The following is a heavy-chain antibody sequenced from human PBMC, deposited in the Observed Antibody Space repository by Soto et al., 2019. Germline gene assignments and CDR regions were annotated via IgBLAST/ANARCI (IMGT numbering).Heavy chain of an antibody. J-gene: IGHJ6*02. CDR3: ARGWSYYYGMDV. Sequence: EVQLVESGGGLVQPGGSLRLSCAASGFTFSSYDMHWVRQATGKGLEWVSAIGTAGDTYYPGSVKGRFTISRENAKNSLYLQMNSLRAGDTAVYDCARGWSYYYGMDVWGQGTTVTVSS. V-gene: IGHV3-13*01. CDR2: IGTAGDT. CDR1: GFTFSSYD.